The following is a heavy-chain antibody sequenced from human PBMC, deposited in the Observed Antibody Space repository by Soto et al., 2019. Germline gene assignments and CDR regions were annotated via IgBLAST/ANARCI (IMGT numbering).Heavy chain of an antibody. CDR1: GFTFSGYF. J-gene: IGHJ4*02. CDR2: ISSSSDII. D-gene: IGHD3-3*01. CDR3: AREKEWLDQ. Sequence: QVQLVESGGGLVKPGGSLRLSCETSGFTFSGYFMSWVRQAPGKGLEWVAYISSSSDIIYYAAAVRGRFTVSRDNAKNSLHLQMNSLRADDTAVYYCAREKEWLDQWGKGSLVSVSS. V-gene: IGHV3-11*01.